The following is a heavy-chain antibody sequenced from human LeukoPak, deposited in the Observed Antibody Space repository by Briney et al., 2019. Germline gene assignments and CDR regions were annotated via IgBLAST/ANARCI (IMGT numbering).Heavy chain of an antibody. CDR1: EFTFSAHW. CDR3: VRDRPHNCFDP. D-gene: IGHD6-6*01. CDR2: IDNDGTNT. J-gene: IGHJ5*02. V-gene: IGHV3-74*01. Sequence: PGGSLRLSCAASEFTFSAHWMHWVRQVPGEGLVYIAYIDNDGTNTNYADSVKGRFTISRDNAKNNMYLQMNSLRVENTAVYYCVRDRPHNCFDPWGQGTLVTVSS.